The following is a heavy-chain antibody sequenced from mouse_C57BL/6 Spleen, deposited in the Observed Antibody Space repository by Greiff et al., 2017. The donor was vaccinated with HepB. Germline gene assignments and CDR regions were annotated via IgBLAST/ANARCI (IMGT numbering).Heavy chain of an antibody. D-gene: IGHD1-1*01. V-gene: IGHV5-12*01. J-gene: IGHJ4*01. CDR1: GFTFSDYY. CDR3: ARQITTVVAPYYYAMDY. Sequence: EVKLQESGGGLVQPGGSLKLSCAASGFTFSDYYMYWVRQTPEKRLEWVAYISNGGGSTYYPDTVKGRFTISRDNAKNTLYLQMSRLKSEDTAMYYCARQITTVVAPYYYAMDYWGQGTSVTVSS. CDR2: ISNGGGST.